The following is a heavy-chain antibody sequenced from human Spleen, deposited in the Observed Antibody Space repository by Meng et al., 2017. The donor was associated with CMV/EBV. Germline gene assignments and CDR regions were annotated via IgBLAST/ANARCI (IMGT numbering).Heavy chain of an antibody. Sequence: QLQLTESGPALVKPSETLSLTCTVSCGSISSSSYYWGWIRQPPGKGLEWIGSIYYSGSTYYNPSLKSRVTTSVDTSKNQFSLKLSSVTAADTAVYYCARGYSSSWYVDYWGQGTLVTVSS. J-gene: IGHJ4*02. CDR3: ARGYSSSWYVDY. CDR1: CGSISSSSYY. V-gene: IGHV4-39*07. D-gene: IGHD6-13*01. CDR2: IYYSGST.